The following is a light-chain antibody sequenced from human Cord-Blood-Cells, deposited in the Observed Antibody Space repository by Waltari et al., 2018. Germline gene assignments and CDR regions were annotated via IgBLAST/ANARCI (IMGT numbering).Light chain of an antibody. Sequence: DIVMTQSPDSLAVSLGERATINCKSSQSVLYSSNNKNYLAWYQQKPGQPPKLLIYWASTRESGVPDRLSGSGYGKDFTLTISSLQAEDVAVYYCQQYYSTPRRTFGQGTKVEIK. V-gene: IGKV4-1*01. J-gene: IGKJ1*01. CDR3: QQYYSTPRRT. CDR1: QSVLYSSNNKNY. CDR2: WAS.